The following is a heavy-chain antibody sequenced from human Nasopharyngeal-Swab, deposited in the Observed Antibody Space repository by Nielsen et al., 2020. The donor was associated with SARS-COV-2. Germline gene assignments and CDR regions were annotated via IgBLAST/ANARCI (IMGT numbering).Heavy chain of an antibody. CDR3: AREGLRFLEWLEYYYYYGMDV. V-gene: IGHV3-9*01. D-gene: IGHD3-3*01. J-gene: IGHJ6*02. Sequence: GGSLRLSCAASGFTFDDYAMHWVRQAPGKGLEWVSGISWNSGSIGYADSVKGRFTISRDNAKNSLYLQMNSLRAEDTAVYYCAREGLRFLEWLEYYYYYGMDVWGQGTTVTVSS. CDR1: GFTFDDYA. CDR2: ISWNSGSI.